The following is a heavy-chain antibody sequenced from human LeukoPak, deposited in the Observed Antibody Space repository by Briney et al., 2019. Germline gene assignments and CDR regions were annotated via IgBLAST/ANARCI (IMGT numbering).Heavy chain of an antibody. CDR3: AREIGMATTISYYGMDV. CDR1: GFTFSSYW. V-gene: IGHV3-74*01. J-gene: IGHJ6*02. CDR2: INSDGSST. D-gene: IGHD5-24*01. Sequence: GGSLRLSCAASGFTFSSYWMHWVRQAPGKGLVWVSRINSDGSSTSYADSVKGRFTISRDNAKNTLYLQMNSLRAEDTAVYYCAREIGMATTISYYGMDVWGQGTTVTVSS.